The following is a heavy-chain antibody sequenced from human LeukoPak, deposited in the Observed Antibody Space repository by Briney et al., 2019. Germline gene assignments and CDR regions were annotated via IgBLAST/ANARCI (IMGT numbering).Heavy chain of an antibody. D-gene: IGHD6-13*01. CDR3: ARDSPHSSSFSYDY. J-gene: IGHJ4*02. CDR2: IKLDGSEK. Sequence: GGSLRLSCAASGFTFSSYWMSWVRQAPGKGLEWVANIKLDGSEKYYVDSVKGRFTISRDNPKNSLYLQMWSLRPEDTAMYYCARDSPHSSSFSYDYWGQGALVTVSS. CDR1: GFTFSSYW. V-gene: IGHV3-7*01.